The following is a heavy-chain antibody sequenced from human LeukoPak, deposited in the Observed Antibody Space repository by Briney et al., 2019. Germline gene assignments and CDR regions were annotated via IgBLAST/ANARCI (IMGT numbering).Heavy chain of an antibody. Sequence: GASVKVSCKASGYTFTVYYMHWVRQAPGQGLEWMGWINPKSGGTNYAQKFQGRVTMTRDTSINTAYMELSSLRSDDTAVYYCARGGCCNWFDPWGQGTLVTVSS. V-gene: IGHV1-2*02. J-gene: IGHJ5*02. CDR3: ARGGCCNWFDP. CDR2: INPKSGGT. CDR1: GYTFTVYY. D-gene: IGHD3-10*01.